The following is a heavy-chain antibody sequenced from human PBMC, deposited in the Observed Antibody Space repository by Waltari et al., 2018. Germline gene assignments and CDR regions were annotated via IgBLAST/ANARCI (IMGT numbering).Heavy chain of an antibody. CDR1: GASISSYF. D-gene: IGHD3-10*01. CDR2: VSTSWSP. J-gene: IGHJ4*02. CDR3: AVSGFGESDY. V-gene: IGHV4-4*07. Sequence: QVQLQESGPGLVKPSETLSLICSISGASISSYFWSWVRQPAGKGLEWIGRVSTSWSPYYNPSLRSRVSISLDKSKNHISLDLTSVTAADTAVYYCAVSGFGESDYWGQGTLVTVSS.